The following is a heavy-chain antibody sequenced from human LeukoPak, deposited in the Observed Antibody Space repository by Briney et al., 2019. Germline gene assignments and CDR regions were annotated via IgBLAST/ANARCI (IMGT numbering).Heavy chain of an antibody. J-gene: IGHJ4*02. CDR2: IYYTGST. D-gene: IGHD3-16*01. CDR3: ARRWGNIVGVTYEY. CDR1: GSSITSVSHY. Sequence: PSETLSLTCTISGSSITSVSHYWGWIRQPPGKGLEWIGDIYYTGSTYHSPSLRSRVTTSVHTSENQFSLRLNSVTAVDTAVYYCARRWGNIVGVTYEYWGQGTLVTVSS. V-gene: IGHV4-39*01.